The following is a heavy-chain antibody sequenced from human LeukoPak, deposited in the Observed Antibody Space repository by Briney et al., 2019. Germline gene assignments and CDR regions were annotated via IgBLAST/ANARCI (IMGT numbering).Heavy chain of an antibody. CDR1: GFTFSNYW. V-gene: IGHV3-7*01. CDR2: IKQDASEI. CDR3: ARDVDTTGHYGRFDP. J-gene: IGHJ5*02. D-gene: IGHD3-22*01. Sequence: PGGSLRLSCAASGFTFSNYWMSWVRQAPGKGLEWVANIKQDASEIYYVGSVKGRFIISRDNAKNSLFLQMNSLRVEDTALYYCARDVDTTGHYGRFDPWGQGTLVTVSS.